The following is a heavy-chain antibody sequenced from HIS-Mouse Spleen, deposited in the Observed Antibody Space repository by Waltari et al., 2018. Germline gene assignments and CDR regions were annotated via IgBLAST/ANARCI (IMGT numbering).Heavy chain of an antibody. CDR1: GGSISSSSYY. CDR2: IYYSGNT. D-gene: IGHD6-13*01. J-gene: IGHJ2*01. CDR3: AREIPYSSSWYDWYFDL. Sequence: QLQLQESGPGLVKPSETLSLTCTVSGGSISSSSYYWGWIRQPPGKGLEWIGSIYYSGNTNYNPTLKSRVTISVDTSKNQCSLKLSSVTAADTAVYYCAREIPYSSSWYDWYFDLWGRGTLVTVSS. V-gene: IGHV4-39*07.